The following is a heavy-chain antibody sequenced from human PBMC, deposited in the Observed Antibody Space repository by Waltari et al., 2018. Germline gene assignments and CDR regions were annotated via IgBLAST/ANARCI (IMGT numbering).Heavy chain of an antibody. J-gene: IGHJ3*02. CDR2: ISWNSGSI. V-gene: IGHV3-9*01. D-gene: IGHD6-6*01. CDR3: AKESIAAHAFDI. Sequence: EVQLVESGGGLVQPGRSLRLSCASSGLTFADYAMHWVRQAPGKGLEWVSGISWNSGSIGYADSVKGRFTISRDNAKNSLYLQMNSLRAEDTALYYCAKESIAAHAFDIWGQGTMVTVSS. CDR1: GLTFADYA.